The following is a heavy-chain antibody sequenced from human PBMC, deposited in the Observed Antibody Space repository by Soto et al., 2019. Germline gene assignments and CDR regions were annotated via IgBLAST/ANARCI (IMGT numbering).Heavy chain of an antibody. CDR2: IWYDGSNK. V-gene: IGHV3-33*01. CDR1: GFTFSSYG. CDR3: ARSNYYDSSGYYLGPNYYYGMDV. Sequence: GGSLRLSCAASGFTFSSYGMHWVRQAPGKGLEWVAVIWYDGSNKYYADSVKGRFTISRDNSKNTLYLQMNSLRAEDTAVYYCARSNYYDSSGYYLGPNYYYGMDVWGQGTTVTVSS. D-gene: IGHD3-22*01. J-gene: IGHJ6*02.